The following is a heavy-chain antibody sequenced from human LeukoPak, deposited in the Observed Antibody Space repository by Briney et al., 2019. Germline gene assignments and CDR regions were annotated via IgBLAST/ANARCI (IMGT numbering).Heavy chain of an antibody. J-gene: IGHJ4*02. Sequence: GESLKISCKGSGYSFTSYWIAWVRQMPGKGLEWMGIIYPGDSDTRYSPSFQGQVIISADKSIYTAYLQWSSLKASDTAMHYCAKLYYYDSSGWGSFDYWGQGTLVTVSS. CDR2: IYPGDSDT. V-gene: IGHV5-51*01. CDR3: AKLYYYDSSGWGSFDY. CDR1: GYSFTSYW. D-gene: IGHD3-22*01.